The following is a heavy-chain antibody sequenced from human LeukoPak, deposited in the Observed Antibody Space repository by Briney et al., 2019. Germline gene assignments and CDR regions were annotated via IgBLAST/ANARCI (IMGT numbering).Heavy chain of an antibody. CDR1: GYTFTSYG. CDR2: ISAYNGNT. Sequence: GASVKVSCKASGYTFTSYGISWVRQAPGQGLEWMGWISAYNGNTNYAQKLQGRVTMTTDTSTSTAYMELRSLRSDDTAVYYCARGVNVFLAVAGVSYWCFDLWGRGTLVTVSS. D-gene: IGHD6-19*01. J-gene: IGHJ2*01. V-gene: IGHV1-18*01. CDR3: ARGVNVFLAVAGVSYWCFDL.